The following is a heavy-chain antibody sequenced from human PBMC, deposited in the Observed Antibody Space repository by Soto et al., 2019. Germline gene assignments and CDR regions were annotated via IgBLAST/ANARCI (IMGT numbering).Heavy chain of an antibody. D-gene: IGHD3-10*01. CDR2: VFQSGKT. CDR1: GGSMISYY. CDR3: ARVDSGVSAYFDS. V-gene: IGHV4-59*12. J-gene: IGHJ4*02. Sequence: SETLSLTCTVSGGSMISYYWSWIRQPPGKGLEWIGEVFQSGKTYYNPSLKSRVSISVDKSKNQFSLQLTSVTPADTAVYFCARVDSGVSAYFDSWGQGTLVTVSS.